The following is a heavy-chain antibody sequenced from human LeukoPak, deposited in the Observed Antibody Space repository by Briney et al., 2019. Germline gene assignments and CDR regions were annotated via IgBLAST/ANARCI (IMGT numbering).Heavy chain of an antibody. CDR3: ARDAQRGFDYSNSLEN. Sequence: GGSLRLSCAAAGFTFNHYGMHWVRQAPGKGLEWVAVIWSDGTNQYCADSVKGRFTISRDDSGNTVYLQMNSLRPEDTGVYYCARDAQRGFDYSNSLENWGQGTPVTVST. J-gene: IGHJ4*02. CDR2: IWSDGTNQ. CDR1: GFTFNHYG. V-gene: IGHV3-33*01. D-gene: IGHD4-11*01.